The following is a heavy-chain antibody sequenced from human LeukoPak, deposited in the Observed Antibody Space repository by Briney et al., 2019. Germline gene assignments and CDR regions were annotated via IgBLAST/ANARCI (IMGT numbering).Heavy chain of an antibody. J-gene: IGHJ6*02. Sequence: PSETLSLTCTVSGGSISSYYWSWIRQPPGKGLEWIGYIYYSGSTNYNPSLKSRVTISVDTSKNQFSLKLSSVTAADTAVYYCARSGSGCDSYYYYYGMDVWGQGTTVTVSS. D-gene: IGHD5-12*01. CDR3: ARSGSGCDSYYYYYGMDV. CDR1: GGSISSYY. CDR2: IYYSGST. V-gene: IGHV4-59*01.